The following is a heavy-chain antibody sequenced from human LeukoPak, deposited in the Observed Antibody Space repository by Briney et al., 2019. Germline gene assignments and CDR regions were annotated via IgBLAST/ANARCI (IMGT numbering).Heavy chain of an antibody. CDR1: GFNLRTYN. CDR3: ARDKGVTLRAYDI. D-gene: IGHD2-21*02. Sequence: PGGSLRLSCVASGFNLRTYNMNWVRQAPGKGLEWVSFIDASGNYIQYADSMKGRFTIPRDNAQNSLFLQLNSLRVEDTAVYYCARDKGVTLRAYDIWGQGTMVTVSS. CDR2: IDASGNYI. V-gene: IGHV3-21*06. J-gene: IGHJ3*02.